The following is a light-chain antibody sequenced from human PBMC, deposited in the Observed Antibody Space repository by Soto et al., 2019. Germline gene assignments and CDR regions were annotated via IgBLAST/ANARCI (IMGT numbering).Light chain of an antibody. CDR1: QSVSSNH. J-gene: IGKJ1*01. CDR2: GAS. V-gene: IGKV3-20*01. CDR3: QQYGRSPWT. Sequence: EIVLTQSPGTLSLSPGERATLSCRASQSVSSNHVAWFQQKNGQAPSLLIYGASSRATGIPDRFSGGGSGTDFTLTISRLEPEDFAVYYCQQYGRSPWTFGQGTKVDIK.